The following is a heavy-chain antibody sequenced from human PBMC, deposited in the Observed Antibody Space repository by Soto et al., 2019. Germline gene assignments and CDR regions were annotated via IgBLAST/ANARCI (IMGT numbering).Heavy chain of an antibody. V-gene: IGHV4-4*07. Sequence: SETLSLTCSVSGGTISGYYWTWIRQPAGKGLEWIGRIYSSGNTKYNPSLQSRVTMSLDTSNNQFSLRLTSVTAADTAVYYCTRGQRFSDWFDPWGQGTLVTVSS. D-gene: IGHD3-3*01. CDR2: IYSSGNT. J-gene: IGHJ5*02. CDR1: GGTISGYY. CDR3: TRGQRFSDWFDP.